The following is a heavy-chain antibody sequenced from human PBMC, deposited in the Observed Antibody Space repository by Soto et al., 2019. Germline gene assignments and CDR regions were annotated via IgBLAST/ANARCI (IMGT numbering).Heavy chain of an antibody. J-gene: IGHJ5*02. D-gene: IGHD2-15*01. CDR3: VRGGGGGLFDP. Sequence: PGGCLRRSCVVAGFTLGDSYMSWVRQAPGKGLEWLSYISPGSRYPAYADSVKGRFTISRDNAKRSPYLQMMSLTAEDTAIYYCVRGGGGGLFDPWGQGTMVTVSS. CDR2: ISPGSRYP. CDR1: GFTLGDSY. V-gene: IGHV3-11*06.